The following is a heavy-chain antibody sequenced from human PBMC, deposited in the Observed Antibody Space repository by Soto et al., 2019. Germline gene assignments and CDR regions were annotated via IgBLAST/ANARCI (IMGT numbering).Heavy chain of an antibody. CDR2: ISASNGNT. Sequence: QVQLVQSGAEVKNSGASVKVSCKASGYTFTSYGFSWVRQAPGQGLEWMGWISASNGNTNYAQKLQGRVTMTTDTSTGTAYMELRSLRSDDTATYYCGYGDYDRGCSVYWGQGTLVTVSS. J-gene: IGHJ4*02. CDR3: GYGDYDRGCSVY. V-gene: IGHV1-18*01. CDR1: GYTFTSYG. D-gene: IGHD4-17*01.